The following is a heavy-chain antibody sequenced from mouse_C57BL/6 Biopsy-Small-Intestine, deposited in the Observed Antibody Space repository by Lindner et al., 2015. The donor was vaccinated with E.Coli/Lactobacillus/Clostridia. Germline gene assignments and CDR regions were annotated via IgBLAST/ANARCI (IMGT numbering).Heavy chain of an antibody. CDR2: IYPGDGDT. CDR1: GYAFSSYW. D-gene: IGHD2-2*01. Sequence: VQLQESGAELVKPGASVKISCKASGYAFSSYWMNWVKQGPGKGLEWIGQIYPGDGDTNYNGKFKGKATLTADKSSSTAYMQLSSLTSEDSAVYFCARYGYDDYWGQGTTLTVSS. CDR3: ARYGYDDY. J-gene: IGHJ2*01. V-gene: IGHV1-80*01.